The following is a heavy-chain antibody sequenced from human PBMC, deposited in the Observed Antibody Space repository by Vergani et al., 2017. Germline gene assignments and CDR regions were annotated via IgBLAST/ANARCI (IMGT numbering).Heavy chain of an antibody. CDR3: ARGEGTFSMDV. D-gene: IGHD1-14*01. Sequence: QVQLVESGGGVVQPGRSLRLSCAASGFTFSSYAMHWVRQAPGKGLEWVAVISYDGSNKYYADSVKGRFTISRDNSKNTLYLQMNSLRAEDTAVYYCARGEGTFSMDVWGKGTTVTVSS. CDR1: GFTFSSYA. V-gene: IGHV3-30-3*01. CDR2: ISYDGSNK. J-gene: IGHJ6*04.